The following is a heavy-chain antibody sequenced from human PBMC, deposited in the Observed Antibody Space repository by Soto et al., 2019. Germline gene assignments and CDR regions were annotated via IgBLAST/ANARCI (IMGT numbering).Heavy chain of an antibody. V-gene: IGHV3-15*01. CDR2: IKRKSDGGTT. CDR1: GFTFSDAW. Sequence: GGSLRLSCAASGFTFSDAWMIWVRQAPGKGLEWVGRIKRKSDGGTTDYAAPVKGRFTISRDDSANTLYLQMNSLKTEDTAVYFCAVNDYLDYWGQGALVTVSS. CDR3: AVNDYLDY. J-gene: IGHJ4*02.